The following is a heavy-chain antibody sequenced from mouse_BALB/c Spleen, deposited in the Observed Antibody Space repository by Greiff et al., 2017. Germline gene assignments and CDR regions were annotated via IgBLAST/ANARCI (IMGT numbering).Heavy chain of an antibody. CDR2: ISYSGST. CDR1: GYSITSDYA. V-gene: IGHV3-2*02. Sequence: VQLVESGPGLVKPSQSLSLTCTVTGYSITSDYAWNWIWQFPGNKLEWMGYISYSGSTSYNPSLKSRISITRDTSKNQFFLQLNSVTTEDTATYYCAGPLGQGYWGQGTTLTVSS. CDR3: AGPLGQGY. D-gene: IGHD3-3*01. J-gene: IGHJ2*01.